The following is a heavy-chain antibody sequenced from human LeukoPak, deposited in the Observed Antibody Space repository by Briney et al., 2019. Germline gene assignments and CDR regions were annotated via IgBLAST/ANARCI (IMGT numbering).Heavy chain of an antibody. Sequence: SQTLSLTCTVSGGSISSGGYYWTWIRQHPGKGLEWIGYMYYSGNTYYNPSLKSRVTISLDTSKNQFSLRLSSVTAADTAVYYCATRYYDGACDIWGQGTMVTVSS. J-gene: IGHJ3*02. V-gene: IGHV4-31*03. CDR2: MYYSGNT. CDR1: GGSISSGGYY. D-gene: IGHD3-22*01. CDR3: ATRYYDGACDI.